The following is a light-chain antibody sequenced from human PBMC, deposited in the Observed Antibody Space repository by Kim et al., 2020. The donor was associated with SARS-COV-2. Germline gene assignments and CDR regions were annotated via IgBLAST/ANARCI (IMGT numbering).Light chain of an antibody. V-gene: IGKV3-11*01. CDR1: QSVSSY. CDR2: DAS. CDR3: QHRRNWPWT. Sequence: EIVLTQSPATLSLSPGERATLSCRASQSVSSYLAWYQQKFGQAPRLLIYDASNRATGIPARFSGSGSGTDFTLTISSLEPEDFAVYYCQHRRNWPWTFGQGTKVDFK. J-gene: IGKJ1*01.